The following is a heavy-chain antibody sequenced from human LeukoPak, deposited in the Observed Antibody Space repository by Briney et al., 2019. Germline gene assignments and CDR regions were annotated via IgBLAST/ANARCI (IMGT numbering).Heavy chain of an antibody. Sequence: GASVKVSCKASGYTFTSYDINWVRQATGQGLEWMGWMNPNSGNTGYAQKFQGRVTMTRNTSISTAYMELSSLRPEDTAVYYCARGGDPIAAAGTYYHYYYYMDVWGKGTTVTVSS. CDR1: GYTFTSYD. J-gene: IGHJ6*03. V-gene: IGHV1-8*01. CDR3: ARGGDPIAAAGTYYHYYYYMDV. D-gene: IGHD6-13*01. CDR2: MNPNSGNT.